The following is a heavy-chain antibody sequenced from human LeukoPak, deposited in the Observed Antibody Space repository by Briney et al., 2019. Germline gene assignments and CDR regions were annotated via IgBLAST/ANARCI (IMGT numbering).Heavy chain of an antibody. V-gene: IGHV4-31*03. Sequence: PSQTLSLTCTVSGGSISSGGYYWSWIRQHPGKGLEWIGYIYYSGSTYYNPSLKSRVTISVDTPKNQFSLKLSSVTAADTAVYYCARERYSSGWYYNWFDPWGQGTLVTVSS. CDR1: GGSISSGGYY. D-gene: IGHD6-19*01. CDR2: IYYSGST. J-gene: IGHJ5*02. CDR3: ARERYSSGWYYNWFDP.